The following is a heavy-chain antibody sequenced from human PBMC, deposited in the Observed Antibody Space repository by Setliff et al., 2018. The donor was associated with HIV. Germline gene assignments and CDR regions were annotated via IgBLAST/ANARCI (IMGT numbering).Heavy chain of an antibody. CDR1: EFIFNNFW. J-gene: IGHJ4*02. Sequence: PGGSLRLSCEASEFIFNNFWMHWVRQVPGKGLQWLLRIDSDGRTTNQADSVKGRFTISRDNAKNTLHLQMNSLRVEDTGLYYCARSPAPGMSVAGTGFFDHWGQGTPVTVSS. V-gene: IGHV3-74*01. CDR3: ARSPAPGMSVAGTGFFDH. CDR2: IDSDGRTT. D-gene: IGHD6-19*01.